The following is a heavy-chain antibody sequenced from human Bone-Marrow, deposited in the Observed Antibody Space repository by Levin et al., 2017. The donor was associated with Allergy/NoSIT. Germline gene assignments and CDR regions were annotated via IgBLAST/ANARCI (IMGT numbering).Heavy chain of an antibody. CDR2: ISGSGGST. Sequence: GGSLRLSCAASGFTFSSYAMSWVRQAPGKGLEWVSAISGSGGSTYYADSVKGRFTISRDNSKNTLYLQMNSLRAEDTAVYYCAKDPGTIFGVVIIRPEYYYGMDVWGQGTTVTVSS. D-gene: IGHD3-3*01. CDR3: AKDPGTIFGVVIIRPEYYYGMDV. J-gene: IGHJ6*02. V-gene: IGHV3-23*01. CDR1: GFTFSSYA.